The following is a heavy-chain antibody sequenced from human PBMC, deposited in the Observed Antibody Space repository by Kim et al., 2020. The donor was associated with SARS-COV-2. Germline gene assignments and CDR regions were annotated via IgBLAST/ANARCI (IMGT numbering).Heavy chain of an antibody. D-gene: IGHD1-1*01. CDR3: GRDLHNSWCIDR. J-gene: IGHJ5*02. CDR2: FTPSGGNT. CDR1: GYAFITSH. V-gene: IGHV1-46*01. Sequence: ASVKVSCKASGYAFITSHIHWVRQVPGQGLEWMGMFTPSGGNTAFAQRFQGRVTMAGDTSTSTAYMELSSLRSEDTAVYYCGRDLHNSWCIDRWGQGTLVTVSS.